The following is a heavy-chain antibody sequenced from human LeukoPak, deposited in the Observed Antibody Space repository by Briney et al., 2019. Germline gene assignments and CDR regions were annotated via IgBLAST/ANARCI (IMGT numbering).Heavy chain of an antibody. CDR2: INPNSGGT. Sequence: ASVMVSCKASGYTFTGYYMHWVREAPGQGLEWMGWINPNSGGTNYAQKFQGRVTMTRDTSISTAYMELSRLRSDDTAVYYCARDYYESSGYFGYWGQGTLVTVSP. J-gene: IGHJ4*02. CDR1: GYTFTGYY. CDR3: ARDYYESSGYFGY. V-gene: IGHV1-2*02. D-gene: IGHD3-22*01.